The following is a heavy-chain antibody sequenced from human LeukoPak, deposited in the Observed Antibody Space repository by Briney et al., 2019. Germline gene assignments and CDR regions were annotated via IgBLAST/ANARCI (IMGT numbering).Heavy chain of an antibody. J-gene: IGHJ4*02. CDR1: GDSITSSSYY. CDR3: ARGRYNWSY. Sequence: PSETLSLTCIVSGDSITSSSYYWGWIRQPPGRGLEWIGEINHGGSTNYNPSLKSRVTISVDTSKNQFSLKLSSVTAADTAVYYCARGRYNWSYWGQGTLVTVSS. V-gene: IGHV4-39*07. D-gene: IGHD1-20*01. CDR2: INHGGST.